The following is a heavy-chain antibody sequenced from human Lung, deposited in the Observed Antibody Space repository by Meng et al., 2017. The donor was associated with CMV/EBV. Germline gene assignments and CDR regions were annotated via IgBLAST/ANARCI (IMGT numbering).Heavy chain of an antibody. CDR1: GFTFSNYG. J-gene: IGHJ4*01. D-gene: IGHD3-10*02. CDR2: IRNDVRGN. Sequence: GGSLRLSGVAPGFTFSNYGMNWVRQVPGKGLEWVSFIRNDVRGNYYADSVKGRFTISRDNSNNTLYLQMNSISPEDTAVYYFAKASPLFVSNTPYFDSWGHGTLVTVSS. CDR3: AKASPLFVSNTPYFDS. V-gene: IGHV3-30*02.